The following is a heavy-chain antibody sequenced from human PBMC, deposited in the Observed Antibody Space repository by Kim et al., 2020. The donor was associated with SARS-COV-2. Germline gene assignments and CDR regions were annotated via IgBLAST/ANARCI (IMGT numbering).Heavy chain of an antibody. CDR3: ARLASMDTAMVRYYYYYMDD. Sequence: SETLSLTCTVSGGSISSYYWSWIRQPPGKGLEWIGYIYYSGSTNYNPSLKSRVTISVDTSKNQISLKLSSVTAADTAVYYCARLASMDTAMVRYYYYYMDDWGSGTTVTVSS. V-gene: IGHV4-59*01. CDR1: GGSISSYY. D-gene: IGHD5-18*01. CDR2: IYYSGST. J-gene: IGHJ6*03.